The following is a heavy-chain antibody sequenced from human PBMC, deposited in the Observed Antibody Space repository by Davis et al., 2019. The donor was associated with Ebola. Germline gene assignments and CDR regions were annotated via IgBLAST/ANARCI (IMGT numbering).Heavy chain of an antibody. CDR3: ATHSSGWYWSPFWY. CDR2: ISSSGGRT. V-gene: IGHV3-23*01. J-gene: IGHJ4*02. D-gene: IGHD6-19*01. CDR1: GFTFSSYA. Sequence: PGGSLRLSCAASGFTFSSYAMSWVRQAPGKGLEWVSVISSSGGRTYYADAVRGRSTISRDNAKNSLYLQMNSLRAEDTAVYYCATHSSGWYWSPFWYWGQGTLVTVSS.